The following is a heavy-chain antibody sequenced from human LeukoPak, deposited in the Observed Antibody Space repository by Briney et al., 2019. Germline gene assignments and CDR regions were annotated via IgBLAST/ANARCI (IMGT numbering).Heavy chain of an antibody. J-gene: IGHJ3*02. D-gene: IGHD3-10*01. CDR3: AKNPALFI. Sequence: GGSLRLSCAASGSTFSSYSMNWVRQAPGKGREWVSAISGSGGSTYYADSVKGRFTISRDNSKNTLYLQMNSLRAEDTAVYYCAKNPALFIWGQGTMVTVSS. V-gene: IGHV3-23*01. CDR2: ISGSGGST. CDR1: GSTFSSYS.